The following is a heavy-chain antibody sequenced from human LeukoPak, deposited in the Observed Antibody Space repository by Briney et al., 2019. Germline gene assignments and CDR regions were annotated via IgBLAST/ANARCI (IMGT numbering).Heavy chain of an antibody. J-gene: IGHJ2*01. CDR2: IYYSGST. D-gene: IGHD3-10*01. V-gene: IGHV4-30-4*01. Sequence: SETLSLTCTVSGGSISSGDYYWSWIRQPPGKGLEWIGYIYYSGSTYYNPSLKSRVTISVDTSKSQFSLKLSSVTAAGTAVYYCARKRITMVRGVPYDWYFDLWGRGTLVTVSS. CDR3: ARKRITMVRGVPYDWYFDL. CDR1: GGSISSGDYY.